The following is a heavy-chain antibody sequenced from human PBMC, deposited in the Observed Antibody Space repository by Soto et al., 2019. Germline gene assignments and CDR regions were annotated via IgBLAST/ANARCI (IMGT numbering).Heavy chain of an antibody. CDR3: AKVVMTVAGNYFDS. V-gene: IGHV3-30*18. J-gene: IGHJ4*02. Sequence: QVQLVESGGGVVQPGRSLRLSCEASGFIFSKYGMHWVRQVPGKGLEWVAVISSDGSNKYYADSVKGRFTISRDSSKNTLYLQMNSLRAEDTAVYYCAKVVMTVAGNYFDSWGQGTLVTDSS. D-gene: IGHD6-19*01. CDR1: GFIFSKYG. CDR2: ISSDGSNK.